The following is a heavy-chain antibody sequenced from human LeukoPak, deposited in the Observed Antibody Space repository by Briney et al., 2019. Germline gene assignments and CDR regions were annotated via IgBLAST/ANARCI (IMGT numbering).Heavy chain of an antibody. V-gene: IGHV4-39*07. CDR1: GGSISSSSYY. J-gene: IGHJ4*02. D-gene: IGHD2-15*01. Sequence: PSETLSLTCTVSGGSISSSSYYWGWIRQPPGKGLEWIGSIYYSGSTNYNPSLKSRVTISVDTSKNQFSLKLSSVTAADTAVYYCARGLVVAATPVFDYWGQGTLVTVSS. CDR2: IYYSGST. CDR3: ARGLVVAATPVFDY.